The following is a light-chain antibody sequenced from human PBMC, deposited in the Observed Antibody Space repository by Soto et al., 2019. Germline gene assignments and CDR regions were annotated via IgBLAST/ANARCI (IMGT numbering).Light chain of an antibody. Sequence: AIQLTQSPSSLSASVGDRVTITCRASQDIRGALAWYQQKPGKAPKIMIYDVSTLESGVPSRFSGSSSGTDFTLTISSLQPVDFATYYCQQFNSYPITVGQGTGLEIK. CDR1: QDIRGA. CDR2: DVS. CDR3: QQFNSYPIT. J-gene: IGKJ5*01. V-gene: IGKV1-13*02.